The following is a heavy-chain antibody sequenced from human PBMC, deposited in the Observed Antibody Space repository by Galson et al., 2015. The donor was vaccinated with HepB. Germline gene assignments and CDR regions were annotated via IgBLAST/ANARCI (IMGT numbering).Heavy chain of an antibody. D-gene: IGHD1-1*01. V-gene: IGHV1-18*01. Sequence: SVKVSCKASGYTFTSDGISWVRRAPGQGLEWMGWISSYNGNSNSAQKLQGRFSMTTDTSTNTTYMELRGLRSDDTAVYYCARDGNYHSMDVGGQGTTVTVSS. J-gene: IGHJ6*02. CDR3: ARDGNYHSMDV. CDR1: GYTFTSDG. CDR2: ISSYNGNS.